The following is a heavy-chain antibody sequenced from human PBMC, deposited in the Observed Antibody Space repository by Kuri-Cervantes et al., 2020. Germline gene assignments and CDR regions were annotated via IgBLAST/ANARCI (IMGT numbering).Heavy chain of an antibody. D-gene: IGHD3-9*01. V-gene: IGHV2-70*12. CDR2: IDWDDDK. CDR3: AHYLHDGILTGYYYFDY. CDR1: GFSLSTSGMC. J-gene: IGHJ4*02. Sequence: SGPTLVKPTQTLTLTCSFSGFSLSTSGMCVSWVRQPPGRALEWLALIDWDDDKYYSTSLKTRLTISKDTSKNQVVLTLTNVDPVDTATYYCAHYLHDGILTGYYYFDYWGQGTLVTVSS.